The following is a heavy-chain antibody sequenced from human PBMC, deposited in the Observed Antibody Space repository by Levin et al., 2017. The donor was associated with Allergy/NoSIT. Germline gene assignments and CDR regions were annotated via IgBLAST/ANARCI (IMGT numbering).Heavy chain of an antibody. CDR3: AALSSGYDYDPPGI. V-gene: IGHV1-58*01. Sequence: ASVKVSCKASGFTFTSSAVQWVRQARGQRLEWIGWIVVGSGNTNYAQKFQERVTITRDMSTSTAYMELSSLRSEDTAVYYCAALSSGYDYDPPGIWGQGTLVTVSS. CDR2: IVVGSGNT. J-gene: IGHJ4*02. CDR1: GFTFTSSA. D-gene: IGHD5-12*01.